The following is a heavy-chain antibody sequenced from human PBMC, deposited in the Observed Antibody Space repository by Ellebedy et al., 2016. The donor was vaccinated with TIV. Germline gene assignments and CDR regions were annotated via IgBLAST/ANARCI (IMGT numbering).Heavy chain of an antibody. CDR2: ISYDGSNK. V-gene: IGHV3-30-3*01. CDR3: ARGDYYDSSAPLGAWDAFDI. D-gene: IGHD3-22*01. CDR1: GFTFSSYA. Sequence: GESLKISCAASGFTFSSYAMHWVRQAPGKGLEWVAVISYDGSNKYYADSVKGRFTISRDNSKNTLYLQMNSLRAEDTAVYYCARGDYYDSSAPLGAWDAFDIWGQGTMVTVSS. J-gene: IGHJ3*02.